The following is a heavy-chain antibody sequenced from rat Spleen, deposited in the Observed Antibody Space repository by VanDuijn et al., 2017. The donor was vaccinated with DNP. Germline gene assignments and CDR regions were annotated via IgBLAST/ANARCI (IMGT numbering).Heavy chain of an antibody. CDR3: VRWNSGHFDY. J-gene: IGHJ2*01. V-gene: IGHV5-22*01. Sequence: EVQLVESGGGLVQPGRSLKLSCAASGFTFSDYYMAWVRQAPTKGLEWVAYISYDGGSTYYGDSVKGRFTISRDNVKNTLYLQMNSLRSEDMATYYCVRWNSGHFDYWGQGVMVPVSS. CDR2: ISYDGGST. D-gene: IGHD4-3*01. CDR1: GFTFSDYY.